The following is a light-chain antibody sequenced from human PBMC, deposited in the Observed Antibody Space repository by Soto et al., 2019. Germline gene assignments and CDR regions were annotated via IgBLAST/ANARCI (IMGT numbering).Light chain of an antibody. CDR1: QSVYNF. J-gene: IGKJ1*01. CDR2: DSS. V-gene: IGKV3-11*01. Sequence: EIVLTQSPATLSLSPGDRAILSCRASQSVYNFVGWYQQKPGQAPRLLIYDSSKRATGIPARFSGSGSRTDFTLTISSLEPEDLAVYYCQQYGSSPRTFGQGTKVEIK. CDR3: QQYGSSPRT.